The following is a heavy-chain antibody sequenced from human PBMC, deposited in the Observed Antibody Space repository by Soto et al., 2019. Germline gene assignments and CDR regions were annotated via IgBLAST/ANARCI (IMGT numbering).Heavy chain of an antibody. J-gene: IGHJ4*02. CDR1: GFTPTTTP. CDR2: ISGTASRT. V-gene: IGHV3-23*01. D-gene: IGHD3-9*01. Sequence: GGALRLSCAGSGFTPTTTPLIWVGRPPGKGLEWVTTISGTASRTYYVDSVKGRFFISRDNSKNTVTLQMNNLTLDDTAVYYCATSFRYFDNWGQGTRGTVSS. CDR3: ATSFRYFDN.